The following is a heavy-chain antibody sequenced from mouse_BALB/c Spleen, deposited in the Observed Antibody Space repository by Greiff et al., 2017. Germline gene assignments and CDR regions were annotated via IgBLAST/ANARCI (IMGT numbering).Heavy chain of an antibody. J-gene: IGHJ3*01. CDR3: ASRSTMITTGRGFAY. Sequence: DVQLQESGPGLVKPSQSLSLTCTVTGYSITSDYAWNWIRQFPGNKLEWMGYISYSGSTSYNPSLKSRISITRDTSKNQFFLQLNSVTTEDTATYYCASRSTMITTGRGFAYWGQGTLVTVSA. D-gene: IGHD2-4*01. V-gene: IGHV3-2*02. CDR1: GYSITSDYA. CDR2: ISYSGST.